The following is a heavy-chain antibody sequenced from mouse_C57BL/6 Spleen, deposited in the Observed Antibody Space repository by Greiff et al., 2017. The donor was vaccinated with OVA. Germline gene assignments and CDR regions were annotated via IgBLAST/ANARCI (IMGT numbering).Heavy chain of an antibody. CDR3: AREGAYDYDEAWFAY. CDR1: GFTFSSYA. Sequence: DVKLVESGGGLVKPGGSLKLSCAASGFTFSSYAMSWVRQTPEKRLEWVATISDGGSYTYYPDNVKGRFTISRDNAKNNLYLQMSHLKSEDTAMYYCAREGAYDYDEAWFAYWGQGTLVTVSA. D-gene: IGHD2-4*01. CDR2: ISDGGSYT. J-gene: IGHJ3*01. V-gene: IGHV5-4*01.